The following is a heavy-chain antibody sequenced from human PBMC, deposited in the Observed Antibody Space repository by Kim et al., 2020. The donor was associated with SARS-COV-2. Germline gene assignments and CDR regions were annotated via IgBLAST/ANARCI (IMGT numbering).Heavy chain of an antibody. CDR1: GFTFSSYW. D-gene: IGHD5-18*01. Sequence: GGSLRLSCAASGFTFSSYWMSWVRQAPGKGLEWVANIKQDGSEKYYVDSVKGRFTISRDNAKNSLYLQMNSLRAEDTAVYYCAKWVGNHNTVGWGRGVDSYGSYWGQGTLVTVSS. V-gene: IGHV3-7*01. CDR3: AKWVGNHNTVGWGRGVDSYGSY. J-gene: IGHJ4*02. CDR2: IKQDGSEK.